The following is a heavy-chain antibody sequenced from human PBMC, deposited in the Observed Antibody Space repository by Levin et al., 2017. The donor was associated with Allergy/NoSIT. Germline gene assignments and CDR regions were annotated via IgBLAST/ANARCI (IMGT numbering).Heavy chain of an antibody. CDR3: VRGSYMVRGVYFDY. Sequence: RASETLSLTCTVSGDSITSENSYWTWIRQPAGKGLEWIGRIFRGGSIDSNPSLKSRLTISGDTSKNQFSLKLSAVTAADTAIYYCVRGSYMVRGVYFDYWGQGTQVTVSS. CDR1: GDSITSENSY. D-gene: IGHD3-10*01. J-gene: IGHJ4*02. V-gene: IGHV4-61*02. CDR2: IFRGGSI.